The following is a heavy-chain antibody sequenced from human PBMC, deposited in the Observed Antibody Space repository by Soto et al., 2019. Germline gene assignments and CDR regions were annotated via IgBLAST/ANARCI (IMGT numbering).Heavy chain of an antibody. J-gene: IGHJ4*01. V-gene: IGHV4-34*01. CDR2: INHSGRT. Sequence: KASETLSLTWAVYGDSFTRYYWSWIRQPPGKGLEWIGEINHSGRTNFNPSLKSRVTISVDRSKNQFSLKLRSVTAADTGVYYCASWLVRAPFDSWGHGTLVTVSS. CDR3: ASWLVRAPFDS. D-gene: IGHD1-26*01. CDR1: GDSFTRYY.